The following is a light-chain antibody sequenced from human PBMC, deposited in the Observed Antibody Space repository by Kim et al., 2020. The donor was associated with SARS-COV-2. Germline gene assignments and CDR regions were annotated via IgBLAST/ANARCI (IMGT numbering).Light chain of an antibody. CDR3: QSYDSSNLWV. CDR2: EDN. CDR1: RGSIASNY. Sequence: TVTSPCNRGRGSIASNYVQWYQQRPGSAATSVIYEDNRRPSGVPDRFSGSIDSSSNAASLTISGLKTEDEADYYCQSYDSSNLWVFGGGTQLTVL. J-gene: IGLJ3*02. V-gene: IGLV6-57*03.